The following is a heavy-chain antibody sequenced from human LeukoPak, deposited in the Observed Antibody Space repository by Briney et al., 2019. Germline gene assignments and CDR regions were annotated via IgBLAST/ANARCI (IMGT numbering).Heavy chain of an antibody. CDR3: AKVYYYDSSGFHDR. J-gene: IGHJ4*02. V-gene: IGHV3-23*01. CDR1: GFTFSSYG. D-gene: IGHD3-22*01. CDR2: ISGSGGST. Sequence: GGTLRLSCAASGFTFSSYGMSWVRQAPGKGLEWVSAISGSGGSTYYADSVKGRFTISRDNSKNTLYLQMNSLRAEDTAVYYCAKVYYYDSSGFHDRWGQGTLVTVSS.